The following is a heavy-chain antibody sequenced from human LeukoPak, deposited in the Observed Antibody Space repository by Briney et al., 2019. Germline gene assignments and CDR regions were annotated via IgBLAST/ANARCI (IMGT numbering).Heavy chain of an antibody. Sequence: GGSLRLSCASSGFTFSSYGMHWVRQAPGKGLEWVAAIWYDGSNKYYADSVKGRFIISRDNSKNTLYLQMNSLRAEDTAVYYCAKDLDDSVWGSRTDMIDYWGQGTLVTVSS. CDR3: AKDLDDSVWGSRTDMIDY. V-gene: IGHV3-33*06. J-gene: IGHJ4*02. CDR2: IWYDGSNK. CDR1: GFTFSSYG. D-gene: IGHD3-16*01.